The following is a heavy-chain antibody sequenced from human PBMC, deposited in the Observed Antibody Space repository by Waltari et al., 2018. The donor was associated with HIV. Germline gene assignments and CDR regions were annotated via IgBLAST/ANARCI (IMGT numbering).Heavy chain of an antibody. CDR1: TGYITQSYY. D-gene: IGHD2-21*02. J-gene: IGHJ4*02. Sequence: QLQLQESGPALVKPSDTLPLTCTVSTGYITQSYYWGWVRQSPGTGLEWIGTAYSNGVTHRTPALESRVTMSVDTSKNQFSLTLTSVTAADTALYFCATLRAVTGTIDDWGQGILVTVSS. CDR3: ATLRAVTGTIDD. V-gene: IGHV4-39*01. CDR2: AYSNGVT.